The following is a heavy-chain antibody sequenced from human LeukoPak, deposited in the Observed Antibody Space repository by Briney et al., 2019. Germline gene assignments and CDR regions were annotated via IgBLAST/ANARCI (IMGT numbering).Heavy chain of an antibody. Sequence: PGGSLRLSCAASGFTFSSYGMHWVRQSPGRGLEWVSFLSFDGSNGFYADSLKGRFTISRDNSKDTLYLQMDRLRAEDTALYYCAREEHDYVWGSYRYYYYYGIDVWGQGTTVTVSS. V-gene: IGHV3-30*03. J-gene: IGHJ6*02. CDR2: LSFDGSNG. CDR3: AREEHDYVWGSYRYYYYYGIDV. CDR1: GFTFSSYG. D-gene: IGHD3-16*02.